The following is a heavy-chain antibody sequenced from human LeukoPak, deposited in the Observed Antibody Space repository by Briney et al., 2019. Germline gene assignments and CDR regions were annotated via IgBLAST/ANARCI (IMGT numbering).Heavy chain of an antibody. V-gene: IGHV4-34*01. CDR3: ARASAYSRSSGVNL. D-gene: IGHD6-6*01. CDR1: GGSFGGYY. J-gene: IGHJ5*02. Sequence: PSETLSLTCAVYGGSFGGYYWNWIRQPPGKGLEWIGQINDIESTNYSPSLKSRVTISVDTSKKQFSLKLNSVTAADTAIYYCARASAYSRSSGVNLWGQGTLVTVFS. CDR2: INDIEST.